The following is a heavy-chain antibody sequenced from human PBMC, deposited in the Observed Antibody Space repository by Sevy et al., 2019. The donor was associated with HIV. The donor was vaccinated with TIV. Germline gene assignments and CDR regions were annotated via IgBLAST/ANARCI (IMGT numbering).Heavy chain of an antibody. V-gene: IGHV3-30*03. J-gene: IGHJ4*02. Sequence: GGSLRLSCAASGFTVTNYVIHWVRQAPGKGLEWVALISVDGTNKQYADSMKGRFTISRDDPKNTVYVEMTSLTVEDTALYYCVRETGGSGSAGFFGDWGQGTLVTVSS. CDR3: VRETGGSGSAGFFGD. CDR2: ISVDGTNK. D-gene: IGHD3-22*01. CDR1: GFTVTNYV.